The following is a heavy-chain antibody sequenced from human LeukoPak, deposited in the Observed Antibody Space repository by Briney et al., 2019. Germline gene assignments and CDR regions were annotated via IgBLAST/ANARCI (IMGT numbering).Heavy chain of an antibody. CDR3: ARIHGVTTSPFDY. V-gene: IGHV1-2*02. J-gene: IGHJ4*02. CDR1: RYTFTGYY. CDR2: INPNSGGT. D-gene: IGHD4-17*01. Sequence: ASVKVSCKASRYTFTGYYMHWVRQAPGQGLEWMGWINPNSGGTNYAQKFQGRVTMTRDTSISTAYMELSRLRSDDTAVYYCARIHGVTTSPFDYWGQGTLVTVSS.